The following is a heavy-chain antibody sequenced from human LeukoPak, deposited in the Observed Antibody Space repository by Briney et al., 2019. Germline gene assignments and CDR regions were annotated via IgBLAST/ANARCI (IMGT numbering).Heavy chain of an antibody. CDR2: ISYDGSNK. V-gene: IGHV3-30*04. J-gene: IGHJ6*02. CDR1: GFTFSSYA. Sequence: GGSLRLSCAASGFTFSSYAMHWVRQAPGKGLEWVAVISYDGSNKYYADSVKGRFTISRDNSKNTLYLQMNSLRAEDTAVYYCAGDPQADSSGYYWYYYYYGMDVWGQGTTVTVSS. CDR3: AGDPQADSSGYYWYYYYYGMDV. D-gene: IGHD3-22*01.